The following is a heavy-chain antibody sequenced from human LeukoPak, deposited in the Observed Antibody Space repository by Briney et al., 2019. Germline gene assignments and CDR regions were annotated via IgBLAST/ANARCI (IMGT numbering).Heavy chain of an antibody. D-gene: IGHD3-10*01. CDR2: ISSSSSYI. CDR1: GFTFSSYS. J-gene: IGHJ6*02. CDR3: AKESNYGSGSYYGMDV. V-gene: IGHV3-21*04. Sequence: GGSLRLSCAASGFTFSSYSMNWVRQAPGKGLEWVSSISSSSSYIYYADSVKGRFTISRDNSKNSLYLQMNSLRAEDTALYYCAKESNYGSGSYYGMDVWGQGTTVTVSS.